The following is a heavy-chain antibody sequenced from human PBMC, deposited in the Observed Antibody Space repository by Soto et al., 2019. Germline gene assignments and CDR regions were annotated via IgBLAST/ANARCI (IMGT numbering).Heavy chain of an antibody. CDR1: GFSFSSYA. D-gene: IGHD6-6*01. V-gene: IGHV3-30-3*01. Sequence: GGSLRLLCAASGFSFSSYAMHWVRQAAGKGLEWVAVISYDGNNKSYADSVKSQFTISKNNSKNTLYLQMNSLRAEDTAVYYCARRSIAALDYWGQGTLVTVSS. J-gene: IGHJ4*02. CDR2: ISYDGNNK. CDR3: ARRSIAALDY.